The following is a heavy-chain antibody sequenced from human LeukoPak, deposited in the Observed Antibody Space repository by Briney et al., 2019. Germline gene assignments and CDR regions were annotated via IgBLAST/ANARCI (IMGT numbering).Heavy chain of an antibody. CDR1: GGSFSGYY. V-gene: IGHV4-38-2*01. D-gene: IGHD2-2*01. J-gene: IGHJ5*02. CDR3: ARGWIDAPNWFDP. Sequence: SETLSLTCAVYGGSFSGYYWGWIRQPPGKGLEWIGSISHSGSTYYNPSLKSRATISMDTSKNQFSLKLTSVTAADTAVYYCARGWIDAPNWFDPWGQGTLVTVSS. CDR2: ISHSGST.